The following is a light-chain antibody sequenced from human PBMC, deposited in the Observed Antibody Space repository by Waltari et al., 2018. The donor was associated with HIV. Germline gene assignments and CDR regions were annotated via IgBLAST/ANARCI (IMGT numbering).Light chain of an antibody. CDR3: SSSRV. J-gene: IGLJ3*02. Sequence: QSALPPPPSASGSPGQSATIPCTATSSAVGGYHYVSWYQQHPGKAPKLMFYELSMRPAGVPNRFSGSKSGNTASLTVSGLQAEDEADYYCSSSRVFGGGTKLTVL. CDR1: SSAVGGYHY. CDR2: ELS. V-gene: IGLV2-8*01.